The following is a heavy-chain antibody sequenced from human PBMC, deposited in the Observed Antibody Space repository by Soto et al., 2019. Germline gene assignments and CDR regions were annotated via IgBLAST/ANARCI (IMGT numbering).Heavy chain of an antibody. V-gene: IGHV2-5*01. Sequence: QITLKESGPPLVKPTQTLTLTCTFSGFSLTTNEVGVGWIRQPPGKALEWLALIYSNNDKRYSPSLKSRLTITKDTPKNQVVLTMTNMDPVDTATYYCAHILLVYQLGYFDVWGRGTLVAVSS. CDR3: AHILLVYQLGYFDV. J-gene: IGHJ2*01. D-gene: IGHD1-1*01. CDR2: IYSNNDK. CDR1: GFSLTTNEVG.